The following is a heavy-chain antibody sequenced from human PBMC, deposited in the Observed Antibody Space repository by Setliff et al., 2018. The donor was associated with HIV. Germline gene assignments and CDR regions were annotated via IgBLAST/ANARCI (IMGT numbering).Heavy chain of an antibody. CDR3: ARDDADTAMVIAFDI. J-gene: IGHJ3*02. CDR1: GYTFTSYG. V-gene: IGHV1-18*01. CDR2: ISAYNGNT. D-gene: IGHD5-18*01. Sequence: ASVKVSCKASGYTFTSYGISWVRQAPGQGLEWMGWISAYNGNTNYAQKIQGRVTMTTDTSTSTAYMELRSLRSDDTAVYYCARDDADTAMVIAFDIWGQGTMVTVS.